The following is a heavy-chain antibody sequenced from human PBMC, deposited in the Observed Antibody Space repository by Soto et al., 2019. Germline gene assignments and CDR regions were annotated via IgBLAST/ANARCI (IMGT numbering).Heavy chain of an antibody. CDR3: AVHSTGYYYGMDV. D-gene: IGHD2-2*01. CDR1: GYTFTGYY. Sequence: ASVKVSCKASGYTFTGYYMHWVRQAPGQGLEWMGWINPNSGGTNYAQKFQGWVTMTRDTSISTAYMELSRLRSDDTAVYYCAVHSTGYYYGMDVRGQGTKVTVSS. V-gene: IGHV1-2*04. CDR2: INPNSGGT. J-gene: IGHJ6*02.